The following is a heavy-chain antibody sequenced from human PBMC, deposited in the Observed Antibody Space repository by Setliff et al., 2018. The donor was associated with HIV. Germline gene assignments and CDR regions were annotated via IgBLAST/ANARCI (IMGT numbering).Heavy chain of an antibody. V-gene: IGHV4-59*01. CDR3: ARGDGYRGNDAYYDSGMDV. D-gene: IGHD5-12*01. CDR2: IYNSGYT. Sequence: ETLSLTCKVSGAPISSYYWNWIRQPPGKGLEWIGYIYNSGYTNYKPSLKSRVTISLDTSKNQFSLNLRSVTAADTAVYYCARGDGYRGNDAYYDSGMDVWGQGITVTVSS. J-gene: IGHJ6*02. CDR1: GAPISSYY.